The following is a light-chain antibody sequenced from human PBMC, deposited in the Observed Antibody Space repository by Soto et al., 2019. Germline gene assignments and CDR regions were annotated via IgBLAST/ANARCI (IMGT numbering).Light chain of an antibody. Sequence: DIQMTQSPSSLSASLGDRVAITCRASQSISSYLNWYQQKPGKAPKLLIYAASSLQSGVPSRFSGSGSGTDFTLTISSLQPEDFATYYCQQSYSTLTWTFGQGTKVDIK. CDR2: AAS. CDR1: QSISSY. CDR3: QQSYSTLTWT. J-gene: IGKJ1*01. V-gene: IGKV1-39*01.